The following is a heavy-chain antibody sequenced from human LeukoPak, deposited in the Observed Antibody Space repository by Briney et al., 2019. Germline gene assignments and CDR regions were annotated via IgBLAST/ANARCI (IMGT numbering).Heavy chain of an antibody. V-gene: IGHV4-34*01. CDR2: INHSGGT. CDR3: ARGLITMVRGVTKKGDYFDY. CDR1: GGSFRGYY. Sequence: SETLSLTXAVYGGSFRGYYWSWIRQPPGKGLEWIGEINHSGGTNYNPSLKSRVTISVDTSKNQFSLKLSSVTAADTAVYYCARGLITMVRGVTKKGDYFDYWGQGALVTVSS. J-gene: IGHJ4*02. D-gene: IGHD3-10*01.